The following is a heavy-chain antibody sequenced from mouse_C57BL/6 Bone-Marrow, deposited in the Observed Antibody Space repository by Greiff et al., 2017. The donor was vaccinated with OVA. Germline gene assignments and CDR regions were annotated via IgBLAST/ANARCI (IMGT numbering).Heavy chain of an antibody. CDR3: ARSYYYDYDGYAMDY. V-gene: IGHV1-55*01. D-gene: IGHD2-4*01. J-gene: IGHJ4*01. CDR2: IYPGSGST. Sequence: QVQLQQPGAELVKPGASVKMSCKASGYTFTSYWITWVKQRPGQGLEWIGDIYPGSGSTNYNEKFKSQATLTVDPSSSTAYMQLSSLTSEDSAVYYGARSYYYDYDGYAMDYWGQGTSVTVSS. CDR1: GYTFTSYW.